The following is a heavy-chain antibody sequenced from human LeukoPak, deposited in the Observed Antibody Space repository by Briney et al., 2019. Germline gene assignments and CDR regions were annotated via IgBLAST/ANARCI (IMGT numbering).Heavy chain of an antibody. CDR3: ATSRGSGSYYRPLDY. Sequence: ASVKVSCKASGYTFTGYYMHWVRQAPGQGLEWMGWINPNSGGTNYAQKFQGRVTMTRDTSISTAYMELSRLRSDDTAVYYCATSRGSGSYYRPLDYWGQGTLVTVSS. J-gene: IGHJ4*02. CDR2: INPNSGGT. D-gene: IGHD3-10*01. V-gene: IGHV1-2*02. CDR1: GYTFTGYY.